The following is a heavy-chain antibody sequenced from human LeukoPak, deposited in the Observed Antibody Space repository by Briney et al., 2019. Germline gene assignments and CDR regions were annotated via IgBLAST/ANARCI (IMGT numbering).Heavy chain of an antibody. D-gene: IGHD5-18*01. Sequence: SETLSLTCTVSGGSIRSSYYYWGWIRQPPGKGLEWIGSIYDSGSTYYNPSLKSRVTISVDTSKNQFSLKLSSVTAADTAVYYCARGLNSADYWGQGTLVTVSS. CDR1: GGSIRSSYYY. V-gene: IGHV4-39*01. CDR2: IYDSGST. J-gene: IGHJ4*02. CDR3: ARGLNSADY.